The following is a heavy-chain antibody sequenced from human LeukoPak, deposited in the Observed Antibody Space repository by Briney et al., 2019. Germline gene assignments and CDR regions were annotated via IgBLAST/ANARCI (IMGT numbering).Heavy chain of an antibody. CDR1: GFIFSSYW. V-gene: IGHV3-7*01. CDR2: IKQDGSER. J-gene: IGHJ4*02. D-gene: IGHD1-26*01. CDR3: ARDLLGASYY. Sequence: GGSLRLSCAASGFIFSSYWMSWVRQAPGKGVEWVANIKQDGSERYYVDSVKGRFTISRDNAKNSLYLQMNSLRAKDTAVYYCARDLLGASYYWGQGTLVTVSS.